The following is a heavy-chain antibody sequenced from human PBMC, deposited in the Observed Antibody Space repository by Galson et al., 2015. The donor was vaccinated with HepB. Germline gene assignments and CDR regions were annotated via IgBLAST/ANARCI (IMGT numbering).Heavy chain of an antibody. CDR1: GFTFSTYS. J-gene: IGHJ3*02. CDR2: ISSSSFYI. V-gene: IGHV3-21*01. CDR3: ARAWFGGFDI. D-gene: IGHD3-10*01. Sequence: SLRLSCAASGFTFSTYSMNWVRQAPGKGLEWVSSISSSSFYIYYADSVQGRFTISRDNAKNSLYLQMNSLRAEDTAVYYCARAWFGGFDIWGQGTMVIVSS.